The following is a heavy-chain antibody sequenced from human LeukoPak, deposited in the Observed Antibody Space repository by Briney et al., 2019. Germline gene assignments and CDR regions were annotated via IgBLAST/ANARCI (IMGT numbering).Heavy chain of an antibody. CDR3: ARGYQLLWGGWFDP. D-gene: IGHD2-2*01. J-gene: IGHJ5*02. CDR1: GGSLSGYY. CDR2: INHSGST. V-gene: IGHV4-34*01. Sequence: SETLSLTCAVYGGSLSGYYWSWIRQPPGKGLEWIGEINHSGSTNYNPSLKSRVTISVDTSKNQLSLKLSSVTAADTAVYYCARGYQLLWGGWFDPWGQGTLVTVSS.